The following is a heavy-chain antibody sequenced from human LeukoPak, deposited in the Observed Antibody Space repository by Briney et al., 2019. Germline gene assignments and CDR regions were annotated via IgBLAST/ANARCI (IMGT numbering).Heavy chain of an antibody. CDR3: ATDRSDLWSGYYVY. CDR1: GYTLTELS. CDR2: FDPEDGET. Sequence: ASVKVSCKVSGYTLTELSMHWVRPAPGKGLAWMGGFDPEDGETIYAQKFQGRVTMTEDTSTDTAYMELSSLRSDDTAVYYCATDRSDLWSGYYVYWGQGTLVTVSS. V-gene: IGHV1-24*01. J-gene: IGHJ4*02. D-gene: IGHD3-3*01.